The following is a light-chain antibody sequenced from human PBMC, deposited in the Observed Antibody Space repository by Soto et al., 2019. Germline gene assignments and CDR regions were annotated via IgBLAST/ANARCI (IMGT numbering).Light chain of an antibody. CDR1: QSVGSNF. CDR3: QQYGSPPWA. J-gene: IGKJ1*01. CDR2: AAS. Sequence: IVLTQSPGTLSLSPGERATLSCRASQSVGSNFLAWYQQKRGQAPRILIYAASNRASGIPDRLSGSGSGSDFILTISRLEPEDFAVYYCQQYGSPPWAFGQGTRVEI. V-gene: IGKV3-20*01.